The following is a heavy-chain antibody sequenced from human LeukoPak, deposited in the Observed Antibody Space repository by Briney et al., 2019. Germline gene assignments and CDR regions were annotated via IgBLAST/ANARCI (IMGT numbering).Heavy chain of an antibody. J-gene: IGHJ5*02. D-gene: IGHD2-15*01. Sequence: GGSLRLSCAASGFTFTSYAMRWVRRAPGKGLEWVSGISVTAGDTYYADSVKGRFTISRDNSKNTLYLQMNSLSAEDTAVYYCVKDYTPTYCRGETCYPGSWGQGTLVTVSS. CDR2: ISVTAGDT. CDR3: VKDYTPTYCRGETCYPGS. V-gene: IGHV3-23*01. CDR1: GFTFTSYA.